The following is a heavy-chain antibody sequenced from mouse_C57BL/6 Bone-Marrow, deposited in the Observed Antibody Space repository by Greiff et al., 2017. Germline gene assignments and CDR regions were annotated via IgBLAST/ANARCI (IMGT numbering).Heavy chain of an antibody. Sequence: VQLQQSGAELVRPGASVKLSCTASGFNIKDDYMHWVKQRPEQGLEWIGWIDPENGDTEYASKFQGKATITADTSSNTAYLQLSSLTSEDTAVYYCTTIITTVVAPYYLDYWGQGTTLTVSS. CDR3: TTIITTVVAPYYLDY. V-gene: IGHV14-4*01. CDR2: IDPENGDT. J-gene: IGHJ2*01. CDR1: GFNIKDDY. D-gene: IGHD1-1*01.